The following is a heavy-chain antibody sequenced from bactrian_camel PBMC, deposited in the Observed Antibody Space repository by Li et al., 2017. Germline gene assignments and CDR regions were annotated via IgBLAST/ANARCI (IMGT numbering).Heavy chain of an antibody. J-gene: IGHJ6*01. Sequence: HVQLVESGGGSVQAGGSLRLSCGASGVINCMGWFRQAPGKEREGVAAIDTDGRTYYADFVKGRFTISKDNAKNTLYLQMNSLKPEDTAMYYCAAGDGDSWTDFGYWGQGTQVTVS. V-gene: IGHV3S53*01. CDR3: AAGDGDSWTDFGY. CDR1: GVINC. D-gene: IGHD6*01. CDR2: IDTDGRT.